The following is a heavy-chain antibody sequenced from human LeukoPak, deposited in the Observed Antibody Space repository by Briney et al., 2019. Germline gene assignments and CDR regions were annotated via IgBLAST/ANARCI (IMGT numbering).Heavy chain of an antibody. CDR2: IYSGGSA. D-gene: IGHD1-26*01. Sequence: GGSLRLSCAASGFTFSNDNMSWVRQAPGKGLEWVSVIYSGGSAYYADSVKGRFTISRDNSKNTLYLQMNSLRAEDTAVYYCARVVNVGAIDYWGQGTLVTVSS. CDR1: GFTFSNDN. V-gene: IGHV3-66*01. J-gene: IGHJ4*02. CDR3: ARVVNVGAIDY.